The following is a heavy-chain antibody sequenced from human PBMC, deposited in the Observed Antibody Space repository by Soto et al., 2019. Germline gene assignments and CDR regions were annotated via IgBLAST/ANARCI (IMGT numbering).Heavy chain of an antibody. D-gene: IGHD3-10*01. CDR1: GFTFSSCG. CDR3: ARDLTSGYYFDY. J-gene: IGHJ4*02. V-gene: IGHV3-33*01. Sequence: QVQLVESGGGVVQPGRSLRLSCAASGFTFSSCGMHWVRQSPGKGLEWVAVIWYDGSNKYYADSVKGRFTISRDNSKNTLYLQMNSLRAEDTAVYYCARDLTSGYYFDYWGQGTLVTVSS. CDR2: IWYDGSNK.